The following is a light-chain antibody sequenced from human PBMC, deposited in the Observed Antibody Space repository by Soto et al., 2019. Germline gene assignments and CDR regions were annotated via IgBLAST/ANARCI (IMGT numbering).Light chain of an antibody. CDR1: SSDVGGYNY. CDR3: RSYAGSYTIV. V-gene: IGLV2-11*01. CDR2: DVS. J-gene: IGLJ1*01. Sequence: QSALTQPRSVSGSPGQSVTISCTGTSSDVGGYNYVSWYQQHPGKAPKLMIYDVSKRPSGVPDRFSGSKSGNTASLTISGLQAEDEADYYCRSYAGSYTIVFGTGTKVTVL.